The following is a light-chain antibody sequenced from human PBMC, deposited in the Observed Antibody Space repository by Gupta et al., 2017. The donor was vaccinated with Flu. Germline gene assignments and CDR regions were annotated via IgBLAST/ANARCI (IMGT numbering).Light chain of an antibody. CDR2: AAS. J-gene: IGKJ5*01. CDR1: PSPCHRFDDKDY. Sequence: SLGEVAPINCKPNPSPCHRFDDKDYVSWFQQKPGQPPQLLIYAASTRECFVSDSFSGSGCGTDFTLPSSGLQPDDVGIYYCQQNLSTSFSFGHVTQMEI. V-gene: IGKV4-1*01. CDR3: QQNLSTSFS.